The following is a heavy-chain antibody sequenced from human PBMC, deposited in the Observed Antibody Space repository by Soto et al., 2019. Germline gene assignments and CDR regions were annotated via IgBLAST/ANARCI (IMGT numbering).Heavy chain of an antibody. Sequence: QVQLVQSGAEVKKPGASAKVSCKASGYTFTSYGISWVRQAPGQGLEWMGWISAYNGNTNYAQKLQGRVTMTTDTHTSTDYMELRSLRSDDTAVYYCARGGRHDSSGYYLPFSGMDVWGQGTTVTVSS. CDR2: ISAYNGNT. J-gene: IGHJ6*02. CDR3: ARGGRHDSSGYYLPFSGMDV. CDR1: GYTFTSYG. D-gene: IGHD3-22*01. V-gene: IGHV1-18*01.